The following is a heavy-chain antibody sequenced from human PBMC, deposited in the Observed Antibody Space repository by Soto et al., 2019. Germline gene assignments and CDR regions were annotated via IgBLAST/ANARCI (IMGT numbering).Heavy chain of an antibody. CDR1: GYTFSTYG. D-gene: IGHD3-9*01. CDR3: ARASKGAEGFDP. Sequence: QVQLVQSGAEVKKPGASVKVSCKASGYTFSTYGFSWVRQAPGQGLEWMGWIGADNGDTNYAQNFQGRVTVTTDTSTTPSSMQLRNLTSDDKAVYFCARASKGAEGFDPWGQGTLVTVSP. V-gene: IGHV1-18*01. J-gene: IGHJ5*02. CDR2: IGADNGDT.